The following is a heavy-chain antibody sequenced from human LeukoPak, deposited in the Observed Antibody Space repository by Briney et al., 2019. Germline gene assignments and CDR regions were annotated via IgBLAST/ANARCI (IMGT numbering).Heavy chain of an antibody. Sequence: GGSLRLSCAASGFSLSNAWINWVRQAPGKGLEWAANIKQDGSEKYYVDSVKGRFTISRDNAKNSLYLQMNSLRAEDTAVYYCARDPLGIRDYWGQGTLVTVSS. CDR2: IKQDGSEK. CDR3: ARDPLGIRDY. CDR1: GFSLSNAW. J-gene: IGHJ4*02. D-gene: IGHD7-27*01. V-gene: IGHV3-7*01.